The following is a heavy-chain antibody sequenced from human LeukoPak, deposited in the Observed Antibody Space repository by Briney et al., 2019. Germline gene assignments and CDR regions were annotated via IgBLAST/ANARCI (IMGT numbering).Heavy chain of an antibody. Sequence: SETLSLTCTVSGGSISSSSYYWGWIRQPPGKGLEWIGSIYYSGSTYYNPSLKSRVTISVDTSKNQFSLKLSSVTAADTAVYYCAREEVGAALNDAFDIWGQGTMVTVSS. CDR1: GGSISSSSYY. J-gene: IGHJ3*02. CDR3: AREEVGAALNDAFDI. D-gene: IGHD1-26*01. CDR2: IYYSGST. V-gene: IGHV4-39*07.